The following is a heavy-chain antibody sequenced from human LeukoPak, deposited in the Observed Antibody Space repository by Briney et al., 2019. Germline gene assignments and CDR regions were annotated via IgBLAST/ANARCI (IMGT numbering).Heavy chain of an antibody. J-gene: IGHJ3*02. CDR3: ARTPRKTYYYDSI. Sequence: GGSLRLSCAASGFTFSSYWMSWVRQAPGKGLEWVANIKQGGSEKYYVDSVKGRFTISRDNAKNSLYLQMNSLRAEDTAVYYCARTPRKTYYYDSIWGQGTMVTVSS. CDR1: GFTFSSYW. CDR2: IKQGGSEK. D-gene: IGHD3-22*01. V-gene: IGHV3-7*01.